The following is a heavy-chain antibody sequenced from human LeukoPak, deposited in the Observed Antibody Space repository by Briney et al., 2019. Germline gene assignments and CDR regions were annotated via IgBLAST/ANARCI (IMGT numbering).Heavy chain of an antibody. CDR3: TRLAVAYFDS. V-gene: IGHV3-66*04. CDR2: IYPGGTT. Sequence: GGSLRLSCAASGFTVGSNYMGWVRQAPGKGLEWVSVIYPGGTTYYPDSVKGRFTISRDNSKNTLFLQMDSLRAEDTAVYYCTRLAVAYFDSWGQGTLVSVSS. D-gene: IGHD6-19*01. J-gene: IGHJ4*02. CDR1: GFTVGSNY.